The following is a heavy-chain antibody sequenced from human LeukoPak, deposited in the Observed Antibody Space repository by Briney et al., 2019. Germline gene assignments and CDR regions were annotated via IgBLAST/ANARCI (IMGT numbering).Heavy chain of an antibody. D-gene: IGHD2-15*01. V-gene: IGHV3-66*01. J-gene: IGHJ4*02. CDR3: AKSGGSLDY. CDR1: EFSVGSNY. Sequence: GGSLRLSCAASEFSVGSNYMTWVRQAPGKGLEWVSLIYSGGSTYYADSVKGRFTISRDNSKNTLYLQMNSLRAEDTAVYYCAKSGGSLDYWGQGTLVTVSS. CDR2: IYSGGST.